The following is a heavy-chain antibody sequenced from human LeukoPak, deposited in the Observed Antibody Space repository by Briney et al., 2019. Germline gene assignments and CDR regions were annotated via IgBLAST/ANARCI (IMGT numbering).Heavy chain of an antibody. D-gene: IGHD6-19*01. Sequence: ASVKVSCKASGYTFTSYAMNWVRQAPGQGLEWMGWINTNTGNPTYAQGFTGRFVFSLDTSVSTAYLQISSLEAEDTAVYYCARTGSGWEHYYYYYMDVWGKGTTVTVSS. V-gene: IGHV7-4-1*02. CDR2: INTNTGNP. CDR3: ARTGSGWEHYYYYYMDV. J-gene: IGHJ6*03. CDR1: GYTFTSYA.